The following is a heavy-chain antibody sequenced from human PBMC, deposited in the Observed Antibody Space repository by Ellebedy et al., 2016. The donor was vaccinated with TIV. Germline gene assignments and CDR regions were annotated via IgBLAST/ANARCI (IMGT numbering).Heavy chain of an antibody. J-gene: IGHJ2*01. CDR2: ISHRGDT. V-gene: IGHV4-30-2*02. CDR3: ARRLRYGDWYFDL. Sequence: MPSETLSLTCTVSGASISSGGYSWSWIRQPPGKALEWIGYISHRGDTFYNPSLKSRVSISVDTSKNQFSLKLSSVTAADTAIYYCARRLRYGDWYFDLWGRGTLVTVSS. CDR1: GASISSGGYS. D-gene: IGHD4-17*01.